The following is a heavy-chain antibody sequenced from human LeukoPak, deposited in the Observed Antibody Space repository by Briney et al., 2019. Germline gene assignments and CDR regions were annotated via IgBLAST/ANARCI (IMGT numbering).Heavy chain of an antibody. J-gene: IGHJ5*02. CDR3: ARGIVDCSSTSCLYNWFDP. Sequence: GGSLRLSCAASGFSLSISGMNWVRQAPGKGLEWLSYISSSGSTIYYADSVKGRFTISRDNAKNSLYLQMNSLRAEDTAVYYCARGIVDCSSTSCLYNWFDPWGQGTLVTVSS. D-gene: IGHD2-2*01. CDR1: GFSLSISG. CDR2: ISSSGSTI. V-gene: IGHV3-48*04.